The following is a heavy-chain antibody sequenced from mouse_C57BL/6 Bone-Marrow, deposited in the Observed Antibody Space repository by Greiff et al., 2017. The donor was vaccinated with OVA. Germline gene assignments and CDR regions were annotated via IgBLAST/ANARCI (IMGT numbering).Heavy chain of an antibody. CDR1: GFTFSDFY. Sequence: EVMLVESGGGLVQSGRSLRLSCATSGFTFSDFYMEWVRQAPGKGLEWIAASRNKANDYTTEYSASVKGRFIVSRDTSQSILYLQMNALRAEDTAIYYCARDAWELGWYFDVWGTGTTVTVSS. J-gene: IGHJ1*03. V-gene: IGHV7-1*01. CDR2: SRNKANDYTT. CDR3: ARDAWELGWYFDV. D-gene: IGHD4-1*01.